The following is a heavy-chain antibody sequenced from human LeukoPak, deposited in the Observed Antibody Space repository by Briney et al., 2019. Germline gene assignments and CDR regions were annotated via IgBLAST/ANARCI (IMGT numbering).Heavy chain of an antibody. V-gene: IGHV1-2*02. Sequence: GASVKVSCKASGYTFTGYYMHWVRQAPGQGLEWMGWINPNSGGTNCAQQFEGRVTVTRDTAISTAYMDLSRLRYNDTTVYYCARSASSGWYFDYWGQGTLVTVSS. CDR3: ARSASSGWYFDY. CDR2: INPNSGGT. D-gene: IGHD6-19*01. J-gene: IGHJ4*02. CDR1: GYTFTGYY.